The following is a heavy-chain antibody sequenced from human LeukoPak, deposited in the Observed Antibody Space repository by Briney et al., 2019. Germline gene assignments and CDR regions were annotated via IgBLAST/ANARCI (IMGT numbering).Heavy chain of an antibody. CDR2: ISTSSSYI. J-gene: IGHJ5*02. Sequence: PGGSLRLSCAASGFTFSAYSMNWVRQAPGKGLEWVSSISTSSSYIYYVDSVKGRFTISRDNARNSLYLQMNSLRADDTAVYYCAKESTVTPGNVNWFDPWGQGTLVTVSS. D-gene: IGHD4-17*01. V-gene: IGHV3-21*04. CDR1: GFTFSAYS. CDR3: AKESTVTPGNVNWFDP.